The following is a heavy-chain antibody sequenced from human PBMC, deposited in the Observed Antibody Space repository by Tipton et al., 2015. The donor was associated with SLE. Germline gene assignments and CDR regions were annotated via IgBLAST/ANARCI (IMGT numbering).Heavy chain of an antibody. V-gene: IGHV1-2*06. CDR1: GYMFTSHY. CDR3: ARLYSGSYYYYYYGMDV. D-gene: IGHD1-26*01. Sequence: QLVQSGGEVKKPGAPVKVSCKASGYMFTSHYMHWVRQAPGQGLEWMGRINPNSGGTNYAQKFQGRVTMTRDTSISTAYMELSRLRSDDTAVYYCARLYSGSYYYYYYGMDVWGQGTTVTVSS. J-gene: IGHJ6*02. CDR2: INPNSGGT.